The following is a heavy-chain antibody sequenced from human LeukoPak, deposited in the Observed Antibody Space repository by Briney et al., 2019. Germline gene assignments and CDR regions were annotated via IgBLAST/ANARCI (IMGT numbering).Heavy chain of an antibody. CDR3: ARDLYCSGGSCGY. CDR1: GFTVSSNY. D-gene: IGHD2-15*01. J-gene: IGHJ4*02. V-gene: IGHV3-53*01. Sequence: PGGSLRLSCAASGFTVSSNYMSWVHQAPGKGLEWVSVIYSGGSTYYADSVKGRFTISRDNSKNTLYLQMNSLRAEDTAVYYCARDLYCSGGSCGYWGQGTLVTVSS. CDR2: IYSGGST.